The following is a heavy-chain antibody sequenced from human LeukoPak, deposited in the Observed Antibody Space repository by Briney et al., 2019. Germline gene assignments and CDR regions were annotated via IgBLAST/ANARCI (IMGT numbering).Heavy chain of an antibody. V-gene: IGHV1-2*02. Sequence: ASVKVSCKASGYTFTGYYMHWVRQAPGQGLEWMGWINPTSGGTKYAQKFQGRVTMTRDTSISTAYMELNTLRSDDTAMYYCARAAGDYGDYDYFYYMDVWGKGTTVTISS. CDR1: GYTFTGYY. CDR3: ARAAGDYGDYDYFYYMDV. CDR2: INPTSGGT. J-gene: IGHJ6*03. D-gene: IGHD4-17*01.